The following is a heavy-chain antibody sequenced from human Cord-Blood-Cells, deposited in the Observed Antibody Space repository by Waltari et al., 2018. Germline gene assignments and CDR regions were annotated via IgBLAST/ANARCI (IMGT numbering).Heavy chain of an antibody. CDR1: GGSFSGYY. J-gene: IGHJ4*02. V-gene: IGHV4-34*01. D-gene: IGHD2-2*02. CDR2: INHSGST. Sequence: QVQLQQWGAGLLKPSENLSLTCAVYGGSFSGYYWSWIRQPPGKGREWIGEINHSGSTNYNPSLKSRVTISVDTSKNQFSLKLSSVTAADTAVYYCARGYCSSTSCYTRRGNYFDYWGQGTLVTVSS. CDR3: ARGYCSSTSCYTRRGNYFDY.